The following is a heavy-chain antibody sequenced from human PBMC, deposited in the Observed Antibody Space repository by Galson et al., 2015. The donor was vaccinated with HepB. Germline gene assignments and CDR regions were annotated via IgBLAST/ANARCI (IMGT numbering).Heavy chain of an antibody. CDR1: GFTFSSYA. D-gene: IGHD3-16*01. CDR2: ISGSVGST. Sequence: SLRLSCAASGFTFSSYAMSWVRQAPGKGLEWVSAISGSVGSTYYADSVKGRFTISRDKSKNTLYLQMNSLRAEDTAVYYCANGSGMMLELDYWGQGTLVTASS. J-gene: IGHJ4*02. V-gene: IGHV3-23*01. CDR3: ANGSGMMLELDY.